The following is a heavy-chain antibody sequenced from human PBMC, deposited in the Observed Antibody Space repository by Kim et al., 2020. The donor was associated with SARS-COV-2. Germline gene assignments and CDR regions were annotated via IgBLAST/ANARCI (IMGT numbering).Heavy chain of an antibody. J-gene: IGHJ6*02. Sequence: GGSLRLSCAASGFTFSSYAMSWVRQAPGKGLEWVSAISGSGGSTYYADSVKGRFTISRDNSKNTLYLQMNSLRAEDTAVYYCAKFIRGGGDADYDYVWGSYRLIDLYYYGMDVWGQGTTVTVSS. D-gene: IGHD3-16*02. V-gene: IGHV3-23*01. CDR1: GFTFSSYA. CDR2: ISGSGGST. CDR3: AKFIRGGGDADYDYVWGSYRLIDLYYYGMDV.